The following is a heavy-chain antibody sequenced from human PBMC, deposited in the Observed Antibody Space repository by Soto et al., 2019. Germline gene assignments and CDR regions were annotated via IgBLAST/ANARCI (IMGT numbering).Heavy chain of an antibody. CDR2: INLNSGGT. J-gene: IGHJ6*02. D-gene: IGHD5-18*01. CDR3: ARGGDTAMVYHGMDV. V-gene: IGHV1-2*02. Sequence: GASVKVSCKGSGYSFTGYFTQWVRQAPGQGLEWMGWINLNSGGTNYAQKFQGRVTMTRDTSISTAYMELSRLRSDDTAVYYCARGGDTAMVYHGMDVWGQGTTVTVSS. CDR1: GYSFTGYF.